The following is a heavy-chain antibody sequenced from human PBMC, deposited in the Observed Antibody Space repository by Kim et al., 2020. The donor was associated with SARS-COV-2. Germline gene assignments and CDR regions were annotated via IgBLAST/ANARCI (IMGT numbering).Heavy chain of an antibody. Sequence: YADSVKGRFTISRDNSKNTLYLQMNSLRAEDTAVYYCAKWVLVSGYYFDYWGQGTLVTVSS. CDR3: AKWVLVSGYYFDY. D-gene: IGHD3-22*01. J-gene: IGHJ4*02. V-gene: IGHV3-23*01.